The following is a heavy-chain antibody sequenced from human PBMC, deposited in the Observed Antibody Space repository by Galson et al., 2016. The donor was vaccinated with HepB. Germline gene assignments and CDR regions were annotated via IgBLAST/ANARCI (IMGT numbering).Heavy chain of an antibody. Sequence: SLRLSCAASGFSFSKYTMNWVRQAPGKGLQWVSYISSRSGFYTNYADSVKGRFTISRDNSNNTLYLQVNSLRAEDTALYFCARYSNSWAPFDYWGQGSLVTVSS. CDR1: GFSFSKYT. D-gene: IGHD6-13*01. V-gene: IGHV3-11*03. J-gene: IGHJ4*02. CDR3: ARYSNSWAPFDY. CDR2: ISSRSGFYT.